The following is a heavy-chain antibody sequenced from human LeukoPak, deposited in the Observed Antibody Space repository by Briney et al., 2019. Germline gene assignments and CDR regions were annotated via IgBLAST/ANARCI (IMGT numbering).Heavy chain of an antibody. Sequence: GGSLRLSCAASGFTFSSYSMNWVRQAPGKGLEWVSSISSSSYIYYADSVKGRFTISRDNAKNSLYLQMNSLRVEDTAVYYCAKERGYYDSSGYPGDNWGQGTLVTVSS. D-gene: IGHD3-22*01. CDR1: GFTFSSYS. V-gene: IGHV3-21*01. CDR2: ISSSSYI. CDR3: AKERGYYDSSGYPGDN. J-gene: IGHJ4*02.